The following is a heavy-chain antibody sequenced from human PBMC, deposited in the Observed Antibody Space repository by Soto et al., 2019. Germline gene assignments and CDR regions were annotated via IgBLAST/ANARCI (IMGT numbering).Heavy chain of an antibody. CDR1: GGSFSGYY. J-gene: IGHJ4*02. Sequence: QVQLQQWGAGLLKPSETLSLTCAVYGGSFSGYYWSWIRQPPGKGLEWIGEINHSGSTNYNPSLKTRVTISVDTSKYQFSLRLSSVTAADTAVYYCARGQSSLLLDCWGQGALVTVSS. CDR3: ARGQSSLLLDC. V-gene: IGHV4-34*01. CDR2: INHSGST. D-gene: IGHD2-8*02.